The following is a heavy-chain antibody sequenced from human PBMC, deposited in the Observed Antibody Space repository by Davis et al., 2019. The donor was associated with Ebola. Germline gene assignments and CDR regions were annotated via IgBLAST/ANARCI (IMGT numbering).Heavy chain of an antibody. Sequence: GVLKISCAASGFTFSSYAMSWVRHVPGKGLEWVSTFSASEGHTHYSDSVKGRFTISRDNAKNTLSLQMNSLRVEDTAVYYCVRDSGYYSHDYWGHGTLVTVSS. V-gene: IGHV3-23*01. CDR1: GFTFSSYA. CDR2: FSASEGHT. CDR3: VRDSGYYSHDY. D-gene: IGHD5-12*01. J-gene: IGHJ4*01.